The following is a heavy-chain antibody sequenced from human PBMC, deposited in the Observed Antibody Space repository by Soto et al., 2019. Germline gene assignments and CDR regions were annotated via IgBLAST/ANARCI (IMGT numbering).Heavy chain of an antibody. V-gene: IGHV4-59*02. CDR1: GGSVSGYY. D-gene: IGHD3-10*01. CDR2: VHYNGGT. Sequence: SETLSLTCTVSGGSVSGYYWSWIRQPPGKGLEWIGYVHYNGGTLYNPSLASRATISVDTSKNHISLRLNSVTATDTAVYYCARDQGKLGSGNYYYYYYGMDVWGQGTTVTVSS. CDR3: ARDQGKLGSGNYYYYYYGMDV. J-gene: IGHJ6*02.